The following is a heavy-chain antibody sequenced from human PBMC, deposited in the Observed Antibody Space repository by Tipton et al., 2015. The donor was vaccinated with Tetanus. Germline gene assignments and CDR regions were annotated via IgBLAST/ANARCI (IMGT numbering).Heavy chain of an antibody. CDR2: IYYTGNT. V-gene: IGHV4-31*03. Sequence: TLSLTCTVSGGSIRSGGYYWTWIRQHPERGLEWIGYIYYTGNTYYNPSLKSRVTISVDSSKNQFSLKLTSLTAADTAVYYCARDQGGGRVARLNWFGPWGQGTLVTVS. J-gene: IGHJ5*02. CDR3: ARDQGGGRVARLNWFGP. CDR1: GGSIRSGGYY. D-gene: IGHD3-16*01.